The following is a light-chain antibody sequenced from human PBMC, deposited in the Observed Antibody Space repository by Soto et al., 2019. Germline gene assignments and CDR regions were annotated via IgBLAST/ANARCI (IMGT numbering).Light chain of an antibody. Sequence: EIVLTQSPGTLSLSPGERATLSCRASQSVSSSYLAWYQQKPGQAPRLLIYGASSRATGIPDRFSGSGSGTDFTLTISRLEPEDFAVYYCQQYAGSPSYTFGQGTKLEIK. CDR1: QSVSSSY. CDR2: GAS. CDR3: QQYAGSPSYT. J-gene: IGKJ2*01. V-gene: IGKV3-20*01.